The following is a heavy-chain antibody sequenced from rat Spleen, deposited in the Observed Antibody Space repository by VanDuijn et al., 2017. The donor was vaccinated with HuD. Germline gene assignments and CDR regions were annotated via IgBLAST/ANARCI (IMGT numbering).Heavy chain of an antibody. Sequence: EVQLVESGGGLVQPGRSLKLSCAASGFTFSDYNMAWVRQAPKKGLEWVATISYDGSSTYYRDSVKGRFTISRDNAKSTLYLQMDSLRSEDTATYYCARAVPLFGYNWYFDFWGPGTMVTVSS. V-gene: IGHV5-7*01. CDR3: ARAVPLFGYNWYFDF. CDR1: GFTFSDYN. D-gene: IGHD1-4*01. J-gene: IGHJ1*01. CDR2: ISYDGSST.